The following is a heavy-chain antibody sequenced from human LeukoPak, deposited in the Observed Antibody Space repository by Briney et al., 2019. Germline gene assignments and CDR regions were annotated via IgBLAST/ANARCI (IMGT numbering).Heavy chain of an antibody. J-gene: IGHJ5*02. Sequence: GGSLRLSCAASGFPFSSYAMTWVRQAPGKGLEWVSGIGGSSGKIFYADSVKGRFTISRDNSKNTLYLQMNTLRAEDTAIYFCAKQPYQYVSGSPSWLDPWGQGTLVTVSS. CDR2: IGGSSGKI. CDR1: GFPFSSYA. D-gene: IGHD3-10*01. V-gene: IGHV3-23*01. CDR3: AKQPYQYVSGSPSWLDP.